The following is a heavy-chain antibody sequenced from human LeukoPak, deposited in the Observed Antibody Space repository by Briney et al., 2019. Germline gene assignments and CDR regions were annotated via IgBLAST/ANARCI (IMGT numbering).Heavy chain of an antibody. V-gene: IGHV3-7*05. Sequence: GGSLRLSCTSSGFTFGTYWRSWVRQAPGKGLEWVANIKQDGSDKYYVDYVKGRFTISRDNAKNSLYLQMNSLRAEDTAVYYCARDLDYWGQGTLVSVSS. J-gene: IGHJ4*02. CDR3: ARDLDY. CDR1: GFTFGTYW. CDR2: IKQDGSDK.